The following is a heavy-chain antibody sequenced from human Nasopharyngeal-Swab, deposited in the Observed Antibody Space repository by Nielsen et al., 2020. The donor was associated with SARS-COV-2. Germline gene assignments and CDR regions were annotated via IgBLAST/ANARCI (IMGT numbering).Heavy chain of an antibody. Sequence: SETLSLTCTVSGYSISSGYYWGWIRQPPGQGLEWIGSIYHSGSTYYNPSLKSRVTISVDTSKNQFSLKLSSVTAADTAVYYCARTEVGANLFDYWGQGTLVTVSS. J-gene: IGHJ4*02. CDR1: GYSISSGYY. CDR2: IYHSGST. D-gene: IGHD1-26*01. V-gene: IGHV4-38-2*02. CDR3: ARTEVGANLFDY.